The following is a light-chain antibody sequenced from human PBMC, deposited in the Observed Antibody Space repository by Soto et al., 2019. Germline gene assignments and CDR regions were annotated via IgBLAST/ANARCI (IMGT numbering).Light chain of an antibody. V-gene: IGKV1-39*01. Sequence: DIQMTQSPSFLSASVGDRVTISCRASQAINTYLNWYQQKPGKAPKLLIYGTSDLQNGVPSRFSGGRSGTDFTLTISSLQPEDFATYYCQQSYSTHLLTFGQGTRLEV. CDR2: GTS. CDR3: QQSYSTHLLT. J-gene: IGKJ5*01. CDR1: QAINTY.